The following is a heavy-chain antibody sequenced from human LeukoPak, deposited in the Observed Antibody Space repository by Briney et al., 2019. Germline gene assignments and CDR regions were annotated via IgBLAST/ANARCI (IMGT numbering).Heavy chain of an antibody. V-gene: IGHV3-21*01. CDR3: ARGGHYYDSSGPDY. D-gene: IGHD3-22*01. CDR2: ISSSSSYI. Sequence: PGGSLRLSCAASGFTFSSYSMNWVRQAPGKGLEWVSSISSSSSYIYYADSVKGRFTISRDNAKNSLYLQMNSLRAEDTAVYYCARGGHYYDSSGPDYWGQGTLVTVSS. J-gene: IGHJ4*02. CDR1: GFTFSSYS.